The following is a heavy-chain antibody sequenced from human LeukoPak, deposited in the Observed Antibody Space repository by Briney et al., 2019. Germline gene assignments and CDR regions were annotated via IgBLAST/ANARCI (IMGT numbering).Heavy chain of an antibody. V-gene: IGHV4-59*01. Sequence: SETLSLTCTVSGGSISSYYWSWIRQPPGKGLEWIGYIYYSGSTNYNPSLKSRVTISVDTSKNQFSLKLSSVTAADTAVYYCARAEGYSGYDLRRKNWYFDLWGRGTLVTVSS. CDR1: GGSISSYY. CDR3: ARAEGYSGYDLRRKNWYFDL. D-gene: IGHD5-12*01. CDR2: IYYSGST. J-gene: IGHJ2*01.